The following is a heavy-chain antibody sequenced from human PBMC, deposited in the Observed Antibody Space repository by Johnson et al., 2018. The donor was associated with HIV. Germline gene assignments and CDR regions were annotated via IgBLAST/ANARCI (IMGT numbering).Heavy chain of an antibody. V-gene: IGHV3-9*01. D-gene: IGHD3-9*01. Sequence: VLLVESGGGLVQPGRSLRLSCAASGFTFDDYAMHWVRQAPGKGLEWVSGISWNSGSIGYADSVKGRFTISRDNAKKSLYLQMNSLRAEDTAVYYCAREEGTDILTRGDAFDILGQGTMVTVSS. CDR3: AREEGTDILTRGDAFDI. J-gene: IGHJ3*02. CDR1: GFTFDDYA. CDR2: ISWNSGSI.